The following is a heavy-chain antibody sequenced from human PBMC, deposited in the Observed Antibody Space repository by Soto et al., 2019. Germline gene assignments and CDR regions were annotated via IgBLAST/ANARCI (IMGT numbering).Heavy chain of an antibody. CDR3: AKGSFRFDY. CDR1: GVTFTSYA. Sequence: PGGSLRLSCAASGVTFTSYAMTWVRQVPGEGLQWVSSISKSGDSTYYADSVKGRFTTSRDNSKNTLYLQMNSLRAEDTAIYYCAKGSFRFDYWGQGTLVTVSS. J-gene: IGHJ4*02. CDR2: ISKSGDST. V-gene: IGHV3-23*01.